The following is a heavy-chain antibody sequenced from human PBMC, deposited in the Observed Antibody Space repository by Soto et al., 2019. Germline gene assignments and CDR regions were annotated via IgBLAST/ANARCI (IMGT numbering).Heavy chain of an antibody. CDR3: ARDGVNGHGMDV. Sequence: QVQLVESGGGEVQPGRSLKLSCAASGFSFSSYGMHWVRQTPGKGLEWVAVIWYDGSNKYYADSVKGRFTTSRDNSKNTLYLQMNSLRVEDTAVYYCARDGVNGHGMDVWGQGTTVTVSS. CDR1: GFSFSSYG. CDR2: IWYDGSNK. V-gene: IGHV3-33*01. J-gene: IGHJ6*02. D-gene: IGHD2-8*01.